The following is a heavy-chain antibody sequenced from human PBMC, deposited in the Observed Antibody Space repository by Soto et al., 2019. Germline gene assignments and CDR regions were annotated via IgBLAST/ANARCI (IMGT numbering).Heavy chain of an antibody. CDR1: GFTFSSYG. CDR2: IWYDGSNK. J-gene: IGHJ3*02. Sequence: GGSLRLSCAASGFTFSSYGMHWVRQAPGKGLEWVAVIWYDGSNKYYADSVKGRFTISRDNSKNTLYLQMNSLRAEDTAVYYCARGRHYDFWSGYSEAFDIWGQGTMVTVSS. D-gene: IGHD3-3*01. CDR3: ARGRHYDFWSGYSEAFDI. V-gene: IGHV3-33*01.